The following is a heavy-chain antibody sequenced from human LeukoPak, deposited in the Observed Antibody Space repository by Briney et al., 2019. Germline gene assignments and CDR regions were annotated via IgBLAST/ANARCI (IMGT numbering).Heavy chain of an antibody. J-gene: IGHJ5*02. CDR2: INQYGTEK. CDR3: ARDPDSGDAYNWFDP. CDR1: GFIFSDYW. V-gene: IGHV3-7*01. D-gene: IGHD4-17*01. Sequence: GGSLRLSCVASGFIFSDYWVSWVRQTPGKGLEWLANINQYGTEKYYADSMKGRFTISRDNATNSLYLQINSLRVEDSGVYYCARDPDSGDAYNWFDPWGQGTQVTVSS.